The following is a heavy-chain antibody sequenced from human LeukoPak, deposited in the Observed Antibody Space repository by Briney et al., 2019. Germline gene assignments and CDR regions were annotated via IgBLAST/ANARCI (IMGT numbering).Heavy chain of an antibody. V-gene: IGHV3-7*03. D-gene: IGHD3-22*01. CDR1: GFTFSGYW. CDR2: IKQDGSEK. CDR3: ARDREYYYDRSGYHPLGAFDI. J-gene: IGHJ3*02. Sequence: GGSLRLSCAASGFTFSGYWMTWVRQAPGKGLEWVANIKQDGSEKYYVDSVKGRFTISRDNSKNTLYLQMNSLRAEDTAVYYCARDREYYYDRSGYHPLGAFDIWGQGTMVTVSS.